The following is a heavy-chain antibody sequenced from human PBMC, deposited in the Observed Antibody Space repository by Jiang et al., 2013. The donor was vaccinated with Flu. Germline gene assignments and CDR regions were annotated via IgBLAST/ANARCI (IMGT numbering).Heavy chain of an antibody. CDR3: ARGTGYSYAPFDS. V-gene: IGHV1-69*01. CDR1: GGTFTSYA. Sequence: SGAEVKKPGSSVKVSCKASGGTFTSYAISWVRQAPGKGLEWMGGTIPIFGTTNHAQKFQDRVTFTADESTSTAYMELSSLRSEDTAVYYCARGTGYSYAPFDSWGQGTLVTVSS. J-gene: IGHJ4*02. CDR2: TIPIFGTT. D-gene: IGHD5-18*01.